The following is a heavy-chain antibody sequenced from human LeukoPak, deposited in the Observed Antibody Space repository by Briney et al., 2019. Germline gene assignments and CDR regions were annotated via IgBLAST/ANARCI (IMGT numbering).Heavy chain of an antibody. CDR1: GYTFTGYY. CDR3: ARVNPDYYDKSGNLRNSFCFDY. CDR2: INPNNGGT. V-gene: IGHV1-2*02. D-gene: IGHD3-22*01. Sequence: GASVNVSFKASGYTFTGYYIHWVRQAPGQGLEWMGWINPNNGGTNYAQKFQGRVTMTRDTSISTAYMELSRLTSDDTAVYYCARVNPDYYDKSGNLRNSFCFDYWGQGRVVTVSS. J-gene: IGHJ4*02.